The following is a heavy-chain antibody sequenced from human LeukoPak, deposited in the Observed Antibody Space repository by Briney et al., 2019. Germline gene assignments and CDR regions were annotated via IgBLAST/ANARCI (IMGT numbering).Heavy chain of an antibody. Sequence: PGGSLRLSCAASGFTFSTYWMSWVRQAPGKGLEWVANIRQDGSDKYYVDSVKGRFTISRDNAKNSLYLQMNSLRAEDTAVYYCARDGGSAIPFDYGGQGPLVTVSP. CDR2: IRQDGSDK. CDR3: ARDGGSAIPFDY. CDR1: GFTFSTYW. J-gene: IGHJ4*02. V-gene: IGHV3-7*01.